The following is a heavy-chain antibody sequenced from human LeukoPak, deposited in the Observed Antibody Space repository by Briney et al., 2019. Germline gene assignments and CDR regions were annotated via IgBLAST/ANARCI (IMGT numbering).Heavy chain of an antibody. CDR1: GFTFSSYG. V-gene: IGHV3-30*02. CDR3: ARVSLVVPAAIGSDY. J-gene: IGHJ4*02. Sequence: GGSLRLSCAASGFTFSSYGMHWVRQAPGKGLEWVAFIRYDGSNKYYADSVKGRFTISRDNSKNTLYLQMNSLRAEDTAVYYCARVSLVVPAAIGSDYWGQGTLVTVSS. D-gene: IGHD2-2*01. CDR2: IRYDGSNK.